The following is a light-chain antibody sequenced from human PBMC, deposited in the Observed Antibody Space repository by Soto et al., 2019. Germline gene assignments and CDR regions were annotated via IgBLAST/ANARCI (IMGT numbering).Light chain of an antibody. J-gene: IGKJ5*01. CDR1: QSVSSSY. Sequence: EIVLTQSPGTLSFSPGERATLSCMSSQSVSSSYLAWYQQKPGQAPRLLIYGASSRATGIPDRFSGSGSGTDFTLTISRLEPEDFAVYFCQQYGGSPAITFGQGTRLEIK. V-gene: IGKV3-20*01. CDR3: QQYGGSPAIT. CDR2: GAS.